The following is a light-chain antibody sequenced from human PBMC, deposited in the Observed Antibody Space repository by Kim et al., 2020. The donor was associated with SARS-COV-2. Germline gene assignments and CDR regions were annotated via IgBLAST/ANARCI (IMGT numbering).Light chain of an antibody. CDR1: QSVSSSF. V-gene: IGKV3-20*01. CDR3: QYYGTSLFI. J-gene: IGKJ3*01. CDR2: AAS. Sequence: DIVLTQSPGPLSLAPGERVTLSCRASQSVSSSFLAWYQHKSGQAPRLLIYAASNRATGIPGRFSGSGSGSDFTLTISRLEPEDFAIYYCQYYGTSLFIFVPGTKVDIK.